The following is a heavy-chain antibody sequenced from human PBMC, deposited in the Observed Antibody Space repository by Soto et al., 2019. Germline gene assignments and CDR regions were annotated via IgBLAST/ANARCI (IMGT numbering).Heavy chain of an antibody. J-gene: IGHJ5*02. D-gene: IGHD2-21*02. CDR1: GGTFSSYT. CDR3: AILVVVTATPYNWFDP. CDR2: IIPILGIA. V-gene: IGHV1-69*02. Sequence: QVQLVQSGAEVKKPGSSVKVSCKASGGTFSSYTISWVRQAPGQGLEWMGRIIPILGIANYAQKFQGRVTISADKSTSTAYRELSSLRSEDTAVYYCAILVVVTATPYNWFDPWGQGTLVTVSS.